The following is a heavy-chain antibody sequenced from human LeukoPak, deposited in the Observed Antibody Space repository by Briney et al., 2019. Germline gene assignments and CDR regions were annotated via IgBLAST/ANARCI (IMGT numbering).Heavy chain of an antibody. CDR3: ARDNDYNVAFDY. CDR2: ISSSSSYI. CDR1: GFTFSSYS. Sequence: SGGSLRLSCAASGFTFSSYSMNWVRQAPGKGLEWVSSISSSSSYIYYADSVKGRFTISRDNAKNSLYLQMNSLRAEDTAVYYCARDNDYNVAFDYWGQGTLVTVSS. D-gene: IGHD4-11*01. J-gene: IGHJ4*02. V-gene: IGHV3-21*01.